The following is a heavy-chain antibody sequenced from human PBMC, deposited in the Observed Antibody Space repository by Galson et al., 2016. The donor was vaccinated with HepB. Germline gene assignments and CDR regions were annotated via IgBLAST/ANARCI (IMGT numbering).Heavy chain of an antibody. Sequence: SLRLSCAASGFIFSSYNMNWVRQAPGKGLEWISYIGSRSDNIQYVDSAKGRFTISRDNAENSLYLQMNSLRDDDTAMYYCARVYYANTGYKFFDLWGQGTLVTVSS. CDR3: ARVYYANTGYKFFDL. CDR2: IGSRSDNI. CDR1: GFIFSSYN. D-gene: IGHD3-22*01. J-gene: IGHJ4*02. V-gene: IGHV3-48*02.